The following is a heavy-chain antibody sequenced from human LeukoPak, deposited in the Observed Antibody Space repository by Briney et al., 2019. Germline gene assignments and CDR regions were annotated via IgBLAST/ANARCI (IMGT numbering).Heavy chain of an antibody. D-gene: IGHD2-2*01. CDR1: GFTFSSYA. Sequence: RAGGSLRLSCAASGFTFSSYAMSWVRQAPGKGLEWVSAISGSGGSTYYAASVKGRFTISRDNSKNTLYLQMNSLRAEDTAVYYCAADSSTSKWLNVDYWGQGTLVTVSS. J-gene: IGHJ4*02. V-gene: IGHV3-23*01. CDR3: AADSSTSKWLNVDY. CDR2: ISGSGGST.